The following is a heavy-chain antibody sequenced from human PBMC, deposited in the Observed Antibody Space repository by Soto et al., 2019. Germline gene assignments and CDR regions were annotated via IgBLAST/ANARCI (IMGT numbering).Heavy chain of an antibody. Sequence: QVHLVQSGAKGKNPGASVKVPCKGSGYTFTSYGITWVRQAPGQGLEWMGWISAHNGNTNYAQKLQGRVTVTRDTSTSTAYMELRSLRSDDTAVYYCARGRYGDYWGQGALVTVSS. J-gene: IGHJ4*02. CDR1: GYTFTSYG. CDR2: ISAHNGNT. D-gene: IGHD1-1*01. V-gene: IGHV1-18*01. CDR3: ARGRYGDY.